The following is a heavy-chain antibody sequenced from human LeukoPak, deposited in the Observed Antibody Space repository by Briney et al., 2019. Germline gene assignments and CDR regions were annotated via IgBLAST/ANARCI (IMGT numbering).Heavy chain of an antibody. CDR2: TYYRSKLYY. V-gene: IGHV6-1*01. CDR3: ARGAVAEFDY. D-gene: IGHD6-19*01. Sequence: SQTLSLTCAISGDSVSSKIVAWNWTRQSPSRGLEWLGRTYYRSKLYYDYAVSMKSRITINPDTSKNQFSLQLNSVTPEDTAVYYRARGAVAEFDYWGQGTLVTVSS. J-gene: IGHJ4*02. CDR1: GDSVSSKIVA.